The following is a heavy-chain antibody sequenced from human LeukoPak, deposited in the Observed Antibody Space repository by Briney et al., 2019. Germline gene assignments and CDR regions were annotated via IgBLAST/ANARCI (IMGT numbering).Heavy chain of an antibody. CDR1: GGSISSYY. J-gene: IGHJ4*02. V-gene: IGHV4-59*01. CDR2: IYYSGSSGST. CDR3: AKCSNFPNVKTRIGF. D-gene: IGHD6-6*01. Sequence: PSETLSLTCTVSGGSISSYYWSWIRQPPGKGLEWIGYIYYSGSSGSTNYNPSLKSRVTISVDTSKNQFSLKLSSLTAADTAVYYCAKCSNFPNVKTRIGFWGQGILVTVSS.